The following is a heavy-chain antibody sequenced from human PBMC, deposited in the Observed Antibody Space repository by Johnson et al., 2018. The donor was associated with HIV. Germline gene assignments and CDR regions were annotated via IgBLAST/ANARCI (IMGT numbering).Heavy chain of an antibody. CDR3: ATIAAHGAAFDI. D-gene: IGHD6-25*01. J-gene: IGHJ3*02. CDR2: IWYDGSNK. CDR1: GFTFSSYG. V-gene: IGHV3-33*08. Sequence: QVLLVESGGGVVQPGRSLRLSCAASGFTFSSYGMHWVRQAPGKGLEWVAVIWYDGSNKYYADSVKGRFTISRDNSKNTLYLQVNSLRPEDTAAYYCATIAAHGAAFDIWGQGTVVTVSS.